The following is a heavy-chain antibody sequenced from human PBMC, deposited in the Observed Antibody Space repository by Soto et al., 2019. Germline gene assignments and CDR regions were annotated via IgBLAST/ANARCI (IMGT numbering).Heavy chain of an antibody. CDR3: ARDPAGGEYFDY. CDR2: ISYDGSNK. J-gene: IGHJ4*02. V-gene: IGHV3-30-3*01. CDR1: GFTFSSYA. Sequence: HPGGSRRLSCAASGFTFSSYAMHWVRQAPGKGLEWVAVISYDGSNKYYADSVKGRFTISRDNSKNTLYLQMNSLRAEDTAVYYCARDPAGGEYFDYWGQGTLVTVPQ. D-gene: IGHD3-10*01.